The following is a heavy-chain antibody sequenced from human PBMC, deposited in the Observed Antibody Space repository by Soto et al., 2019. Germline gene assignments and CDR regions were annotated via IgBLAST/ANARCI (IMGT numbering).Heavy chain of an antibody. CDR3: GGDPRGAGGKALVGAFDI. J-gene: IGHJ3*02. CDR1: GYTFTSYA. V-gene: IGHV7-4-1*02. D-gene: IGHD5-18*01. CDR2: INTNTGNP. Sequence: ASVKVSCKASGYTFTSYAMNWVRQAPGQGLEWMGWINTNTGNPTYAQGFTGRFVFSLDTSVSTAYLQISSLKAEDTGGEYRGGDPRGAGGKALVGAFDIWGQGTMVTVS.